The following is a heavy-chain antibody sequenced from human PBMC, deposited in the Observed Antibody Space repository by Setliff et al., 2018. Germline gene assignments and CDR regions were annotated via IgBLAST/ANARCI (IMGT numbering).Heavy chain of an antibody. CDR1: GGSISSSSYY. CDR2: IYYSGST. V-gene: IGHV4-39*07. CDR3: AGSTYYYGSGTYSASDY. J-gene: IGHJ4*02. Sequence: SETLSLTCTVSGGSISSSSYYWGWIRQPPGKGLEWIGSIYYSGSTYYNPSLKSRVTISVDTSKNQFSLKLSSVTAADTAVYYCAGSTYYYGSGTYSASDYWGQGTLVTVS. D-gene: IGHD3-10*01.